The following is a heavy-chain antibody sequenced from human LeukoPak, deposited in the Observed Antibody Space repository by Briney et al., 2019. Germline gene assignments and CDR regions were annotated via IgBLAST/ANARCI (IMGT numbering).Heavy chain of an antibody. V-gene: IGHV1-2*02. CDR2: INPNSGGT. J-gene: IGHJ6*03. Sequence: ASVKVSCKASGYTFTGYYMHWVRQAPGQGLEWMGWINPNSGGTNYAQKFQGRVTMTRDTSISTAYMELSRLRSDDTAVYYCARDLSPDIVVVPAAIPDYYYYMDVWGQGTLVTVSS. D-gene: IGHD2-2*02. CDR3: ARDLSPDIVVVPAAIPDYYYYMDV. CDR1: GYTFTGYY.